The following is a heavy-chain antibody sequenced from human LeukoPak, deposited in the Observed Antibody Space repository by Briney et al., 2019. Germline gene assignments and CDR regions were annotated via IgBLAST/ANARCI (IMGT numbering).Heavy chain of an antibody. J-gene: IGHJ6*03. CDR2: IYYSGST. V-gene: IGHV4-59*01. CDR3: ARGLWFGELSYYYYYYYMDV. CDR1: GGSFSGYY. Sequence: SETLSLTCAVYGGSFSGYYWSWIRQPPGKGLEWIGYIYYSGSTNYNPSLKSRVTISVDTSKNQFSLKLSSVTAADTAVYYCARGLWFGELSYYYYYYYMDVWGKGTTVTISS. D-gene: IGHD3-10*01.